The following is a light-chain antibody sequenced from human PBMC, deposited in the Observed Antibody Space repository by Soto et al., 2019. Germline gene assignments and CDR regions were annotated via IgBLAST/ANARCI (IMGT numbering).Light chain of an antibody. J-gene: IGKJ1*01. CDR1: ESLLHTNGYNY. CDR3: MQALQPRWK. CDR2: LGS. V-gene: IGKV2-28*01. Sequence: DIVMTQSPLSLSVTPGEPASISCRSSESLLHTNGYNYLDWYLQKPGQSPQLLIYLGSTRASWVPHRFSGSGSDTDFTLTISRVEAEYVGVYYCMQALQPRWKVGQGKKVDIK.